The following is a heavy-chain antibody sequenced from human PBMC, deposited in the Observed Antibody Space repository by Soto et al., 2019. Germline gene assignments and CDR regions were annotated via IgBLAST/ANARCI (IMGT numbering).Heavy chain of an antibody. Sequence: QVPLVESGGGVVQPGRSQRLSCTASGFTFSSYGMHWVRQAPGTGLEWVAIIWHDGSNKYYADSVKGRFTISRDNSKNTLYLEMNSLRVEDTAVYFCARDGGYCSSTSCYYFDNWGQGTLVTVSS. CDR1: GFTFSSYG. D-gene: IGHD2-2*01. V-gene: IGHV3-33*01. CDR2: IWHDGSNK. CDR3: ARDGGYCSSTSCYYFDN. J-gene: IGHJ4*02.